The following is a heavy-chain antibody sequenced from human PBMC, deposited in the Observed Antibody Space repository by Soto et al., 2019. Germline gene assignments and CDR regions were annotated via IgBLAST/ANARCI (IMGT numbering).Heavy chain of an antibody. J-gene: IGHJ6*03. V-gene: IGHV1-2*04. Sequence: GASVKVSCKASGYTFTGYYMHWVRQAPGQRLEWMGWINPNSGGTNYAQKFQGWVTMTRDMSISTAYMELSRLRSDDTAVYYCARAYYDFWSGYSPYYYYYMDVWGKGTTVTVSS. D-gene: IGHD3-3*01. CDR2: INPNSGGT. CDR3: ARAYYDFWSGYSPYYYYYMDV. CDR1: GYTFTGYY.